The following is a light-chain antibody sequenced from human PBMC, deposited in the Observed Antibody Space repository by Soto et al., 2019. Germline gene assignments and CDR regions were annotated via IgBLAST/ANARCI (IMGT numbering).Light chain of an antibody. V-gene: IGLV2-14*01. CDR1: SSDVGAYNY. J-gene: IGLJ1*01. CDR2: DVS. CDR3: SSYTTSSIYV. Sequence: QSARTQPASVSGSPGQSITISCTGTSSDVGAYNYVSWYQQHPGKAPKLMIYDVSNRPSGVSSRFSGSKSSNTASLTFSGLQAEDEADYYCSSYTTSSIYVFGTGTKVTVL.